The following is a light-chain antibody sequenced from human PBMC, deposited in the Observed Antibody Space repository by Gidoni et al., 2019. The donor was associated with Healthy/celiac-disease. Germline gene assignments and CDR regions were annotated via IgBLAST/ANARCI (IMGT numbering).Light chain of an antibody. CDR2: DAS. Sequence: DIVLTQSPDTLSLSPGERATLSCRASQSVSSYLAWYQQKPGQAPRLLIYDASNRATGIPARFSGSGSGTDFTLTISSLEPEDFAVYYCQQRSNWLFTFGQGTRLEIK. CDR3: QQRSNWLFT. V-gene: IGKV3-11*01. J-gene: IGKJ5*01. CDR1: QSVSSY.